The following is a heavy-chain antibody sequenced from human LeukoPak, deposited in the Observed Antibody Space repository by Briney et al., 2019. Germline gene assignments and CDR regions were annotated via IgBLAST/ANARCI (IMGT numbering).Heavy chain of an antibody. CDR3: ARVLAFGYCSGGSCYSVDAFDI. J-gene: IGHJ3*02. D-gene: IGHD2-15*01. Sequence: ASVKVSCKASGYTFTSYGISWVRQAPGQGLEWMGWISAYNGNTNYAQKLQGRVTMTTDTSTSTAYMELRSLRSDDTAVYYCARVLAFGYCSGGSCYSVDAFDIWGQGTMVTVPS. V-gene: IGHV1-18*01. CDR2: ISAYNGNT. CDR1: GYTFTSYG.